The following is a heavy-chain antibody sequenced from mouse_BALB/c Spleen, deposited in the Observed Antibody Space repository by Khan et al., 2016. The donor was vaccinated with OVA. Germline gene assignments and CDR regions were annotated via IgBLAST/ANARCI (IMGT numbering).Heavy chain of an antibody. J-gene: IGHJ3*01. Sequence: QVQLQQPGIELVRPGASVKLSCKASGYTFTNYWINWVKQRPGQGLEWIGNIYPSDSYSKYTQRFKDKATLTVEKSSSTAYLLLSSPTSEDSAVYYCTREGMEGSSFAYWGQGTLVTVSA. D-gene: IGHD2-3*01. CDR2: IYPSDSYS. CDR1: GYTFTNYW. V-gene: IGHV1-69*02. CDR3: TREGMEGSSFAY.